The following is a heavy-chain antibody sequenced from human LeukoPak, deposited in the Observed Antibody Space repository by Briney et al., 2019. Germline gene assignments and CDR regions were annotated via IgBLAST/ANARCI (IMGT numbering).Heavy chain of an antibody. Sequence: SQTLSLTCTVSGGSISSGSYYWSWIRQPPGKGLEWIGYIYYSGSTNYNPPLKSRVTISVDTSKNQFSLKLSSVTAADTAVYYCARQGGWSSHFDYWGQGTLVTVSS. CDR1: GGSISSGSYY. D-gene: IGHD6-19*01. CDR3: ARQGGWSSHFDY. V-gene: IGHV4-61*01. J-gene: IGHJ4*02. CDR2: IYYSGST.